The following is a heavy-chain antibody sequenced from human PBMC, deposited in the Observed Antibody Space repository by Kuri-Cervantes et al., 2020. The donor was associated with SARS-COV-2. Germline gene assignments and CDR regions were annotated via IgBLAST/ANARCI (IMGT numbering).Heavy chain of an antibody. Sequence: GSLRLSCTVSGGSISSYYWSWIRQPPGKGLEWIGYIYCSGSTNYNPSLKSRVTISVDTSKNQFSLKLSSVTAADTAVYYCARDRATIFGVVTPSWYFDLWGRGTLVTVSS. CDR3: ARDRATIFGVVTPSWYFDL. J-gene: IGHJ2*01. CDR2: IYCSGST. D-gene: IGHD3-3*01. CDR1: GGSISSYY. V-gene: IGHV4-59*12.